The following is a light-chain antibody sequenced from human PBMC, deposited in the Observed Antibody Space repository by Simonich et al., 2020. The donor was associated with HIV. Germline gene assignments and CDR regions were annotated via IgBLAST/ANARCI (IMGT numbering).Light chain of an antibody. CDR1: QSICSC. CDR3: QQYNSYRYT. Sequence: DIQMTQSPSTLSASVGDRVTITCRASQSICSCLAWHQQKPGKATKLLIYKASILESVDPPRFSGSGSWTEFTPTISRLQPDDFATHYCQQYNSYRYTFGQGTKLEIK. J-gene: IGKJ2*01. CDR2: KAS. V-gene: IGKV1-5*03.